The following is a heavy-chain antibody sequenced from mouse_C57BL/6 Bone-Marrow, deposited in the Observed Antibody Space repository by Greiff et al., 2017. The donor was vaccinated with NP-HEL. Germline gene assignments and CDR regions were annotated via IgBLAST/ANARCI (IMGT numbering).Heavy chain of an antibody. CDR2: IYLGNGYT. Sequence: EVQLQESGAELVRPGSSVKMSCKTSGYTFTSYGINWVKQRPGQGLEWIGYIYLGNGYTEYNEKFKGKATLTSDTSSSTAYMQLSSLTSEDSAIYFCVVNGPFDYWGQGTTLTVSS. J-gene: IGHJ2*01. CDR3: VVNGPFDY. CDR1: GYTFTSYG. V-gene: IGHV1-58*01. D-gene: IGHD2-1*01.